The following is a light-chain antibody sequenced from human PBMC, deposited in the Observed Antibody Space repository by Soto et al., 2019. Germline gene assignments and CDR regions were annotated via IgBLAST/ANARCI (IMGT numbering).Light chain of an antibody. J-gene: IGLJ1*01. V-gene: IGLV2-23*01. CDR2: EDN. CDR3: CSYAGRGVYYV. Sequence: QSALTQPASVSGSPGQSITISCTGTSSDIGNFALVSWYQQYPGKAPKLLIYEDNKRSSGISIRFSASKSGNSASLTISGLQAEDEADYYCCSYAGRGVYYVFGTGTKLTVL. CDR1: SSDIGNFAL.